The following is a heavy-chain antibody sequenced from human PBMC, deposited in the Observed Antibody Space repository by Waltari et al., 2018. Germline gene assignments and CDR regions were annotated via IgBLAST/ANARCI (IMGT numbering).Heavy chain of an antibody. V-gene: IGHV1-2*02. CDR2: INPNSGGT. D-gene: IGHD5-18*01. CDR1: GYTFTGYY. CDR3: ARGLMDTAMVDAFDI. Sequence: QVQLVQSGAEVKKPGASVKVSCKASGYTFTGYYMHWVRQAPGQGLEWMGWINPNSGGTNYAQKFQGRVTMTRDTSISTAYMELSRLRSDDTAVYYCARGLMDTAMVDAFDIWGQGTMVTVSS. J-gene: IGHJ3*02.